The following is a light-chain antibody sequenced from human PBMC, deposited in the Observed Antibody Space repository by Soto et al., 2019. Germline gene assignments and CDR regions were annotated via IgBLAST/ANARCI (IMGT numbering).Light chain of an antibody. CDR2: GTS. Sequence: EVMLTQSPGTMALSPGERDTRSCRARPSHSHIYLALYQHTPDQAPTLHIYGTSNRATGITDRFSGSGSGTDFTLTIRRLEPEDFAMYFCQQYYNSPFTFGPGTKVDIK. CDR3: QQYYNSPFT. CDR1: PSHSHIY. J-gene: IGKJ3*01. V-gene: IGKV3-20*01.